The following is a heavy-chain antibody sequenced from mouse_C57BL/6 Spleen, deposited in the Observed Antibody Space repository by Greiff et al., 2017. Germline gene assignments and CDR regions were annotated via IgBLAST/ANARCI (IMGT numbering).Heavy chain of an antibody. CDR3: TRSITTVVEGDFDV. V-gene: IGHV5-9-1*02. D-gene: IGHD1-1*01. J-gene: IGHJ1*03. CDR1: GFTFSSSA. CDR2: ISSGGDYI. Sequence: EVQLVESGEGLVKPGGSLKLSCAASGFTFSSSAMSWVRQTPEKRLEWVAYISSGGDYIYYADTVKGRFTISRDNARNTLYLQMSSMKSEDTAMYYCTRSITTVVEGDFDVGGTGTTVTVSS.